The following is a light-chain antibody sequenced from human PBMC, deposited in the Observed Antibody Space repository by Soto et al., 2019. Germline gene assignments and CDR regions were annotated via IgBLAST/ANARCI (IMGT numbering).Light chain of an antibody. J-gene: IGKJ4*01. Sequence: DIQLTQSPSSLSASVGDRVTITCRASQTINTYLNWYQQKPGETPKLLIYAASTLESGIPPRFSGSGSGTDFTLTINNLQPEDVATYYCQRYYNAPFTFGGGTKVEIK. V-gene: IGKV1-27*01. CDR2: AAS. CDR3: QRYYNAPFT. CDR1: QTINTY.